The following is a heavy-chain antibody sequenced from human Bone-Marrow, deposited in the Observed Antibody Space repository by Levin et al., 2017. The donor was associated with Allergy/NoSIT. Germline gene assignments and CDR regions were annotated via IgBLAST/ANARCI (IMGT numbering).Heavy chain of an antibody. D-gene: IGHD3-3*01. V-gene: IGHV3-7*01. CDR1: GFTFSSYW. J-gene: IGHJ5*02. Sequence: GESLKISCAASGFTFSSYWMSWVRQAPGKGLEWVANIKQDGSEKYYVDSVKGRFTISRDNAKNSLYLQMNSLRAEDTAVYYCAREITIFGVGIEDPWGQGTLVTVSS. CDR2: IKQDGSEK. CDR3: AREITIFGVGIEDP.